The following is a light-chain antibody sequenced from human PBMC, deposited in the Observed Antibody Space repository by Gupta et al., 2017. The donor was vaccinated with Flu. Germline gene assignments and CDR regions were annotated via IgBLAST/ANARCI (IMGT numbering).Light chain of an antibody. V-gene: IGLV2-11*01. CDR3: CSDAGSYTYRV. CDR2: DVS. CDR1: SSDVGGYNY. Sequence: QPALTQPRSVSGSPGQSVTISCTGTSSDVGGYNYVSWYQQHPGKAPKLMIYDVSKRPSGVPDRFSGSKSGNTASLTISGLQAEDEADYYCCSDAGSYTYRVFGGGTKLTVL. J-gene: IGLJ3*02.